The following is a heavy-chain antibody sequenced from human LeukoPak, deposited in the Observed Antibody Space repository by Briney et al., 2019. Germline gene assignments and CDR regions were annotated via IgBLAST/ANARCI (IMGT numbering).Heavy chain of an antibody. CDR2: FDPEDVET. CDR1: GYTFTALS. CDR3: ATNFYRGRQFDY. J-gene: IGHJ4*02. V-gene: IGHV1-24*01. D-gene: IGHD2/OR15-2a*01. Sequence: ASVKVSCKVSGYTFTALSMNWVRQAPGKGLEWMGGFDPEDVETIYAQKFQGRVTMTEDTSTATAYMELSSLRPDDTAVYYCATNFYRGRQFDYWGQGTLVTVSS.